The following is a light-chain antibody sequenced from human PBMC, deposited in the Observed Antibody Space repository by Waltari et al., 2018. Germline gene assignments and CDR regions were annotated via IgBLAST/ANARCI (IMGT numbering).Light chain of an antibody. CDR3: MQSIQFPLT. CDR2: EVS. J-gene: IGKJ4*01. Sequence: DVVMTQTPLALSVTPGPPASISRKPSQSPLHSDGKTHLYWYLQKPGQPPQLLIYEVSNRFSGVPDRFSGSGSGTDFTLKISRVEAEDVGLYYCMQSIQFPLTFGGGTKVEIK. CDR1: QSPLHSDGKTH. V-gene: IGKV2D-29*01.